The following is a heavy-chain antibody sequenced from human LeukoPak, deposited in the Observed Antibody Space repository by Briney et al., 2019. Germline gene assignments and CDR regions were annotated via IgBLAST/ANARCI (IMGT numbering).Heavy chain of an antibody. CDR2: ISWNSGSI. CDR1: GFTFDDYA. Sequence: GRSLRLSCAASGFTFDDYAMPWVRQAPGKGLEWVSGISWNSGSIGYADSVKGRFTISRDNAKNSLYLQMNSLRAEDTAVYYCARDSAFEVYSGSFPFDPWGQGTLVTVSS. V-gene: IGHV3-9*01. D-gene: IGHD1-26*01. CDR3: ARDSAFEVYSGSFPFDP. J-gene: IGHJ5*02.